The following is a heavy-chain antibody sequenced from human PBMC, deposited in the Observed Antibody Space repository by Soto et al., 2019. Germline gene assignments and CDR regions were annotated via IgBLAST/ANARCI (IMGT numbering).Heavy chain of an antibody. V-gene: IGHV3-23*01. CDR2: IRATGGQT. Sequence: PGGSLRLSCAASGFTFRNFVMSWVRQATGKGLEWVSAIRATGGQTFYADSVKGRFTISRDNSKNMLYLQMNSLRAEDTAVYYCVKYYDILTGYPTPFDYWGQGTLVTVSS. D-gene: IGHD3-9*01. CDR1: GFTFRNFV. CDR3: VKYYDILTGYPTPFDY. J-gene: IGHJ4*02.